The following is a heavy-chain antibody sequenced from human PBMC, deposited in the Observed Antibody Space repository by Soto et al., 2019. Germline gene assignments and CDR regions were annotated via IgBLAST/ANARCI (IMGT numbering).Heavy chain of an antibody. CDR3: ARADAAGTGNYFDY. Sequence: SETLSLTCTVSGGSISSSSYYWGWIRQPPGKGLEWIGSIYYSGSTYYNPSLKSRVTISVDTSKNPFSLKLSSVTAADTAVYYCARADAAGTGNYFDYWGQGTLVTVSS. V-gene: IGHV4-39*07. D-gene: IGHD6-13*01. CDR2: IYYSGST. CDR1: GGSISSSSYY. J-gene: IGHJ4*02.